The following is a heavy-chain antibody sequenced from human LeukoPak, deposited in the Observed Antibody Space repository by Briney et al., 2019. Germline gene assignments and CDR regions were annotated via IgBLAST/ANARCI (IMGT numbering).Heavy chain of an antibody. CDR1: GYSLSIYG. CDR2: TSASDGTT. D-gene: IGHD4-17*01. V-gene: IGHV1-18*01. Sequence: GASVKVSCKASGYSLSIYGITWARQAPGQGLEYLGWTSASDGTTNYAQKVQDRVTMTTDTSTSTAYLELRSLRSEDTAVYYCARCGAAVTTHFSHWGQGTLVTVSS. J-gene: IGHJ4*02. CDR3: ARCGAAVTTHFSH.